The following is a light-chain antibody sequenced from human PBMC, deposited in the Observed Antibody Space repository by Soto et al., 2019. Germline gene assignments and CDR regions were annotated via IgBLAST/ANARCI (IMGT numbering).Light chain of an antibody. V-gene: IGKV1-5*01. CDR2: DAS. Sequence: TQAPATLSLSPGDRATTSSRASQSIFTYLAWYQQKPGKAPKLLIYDASTLPSGVPPRFSGSGSGTEFTLTISSLQPDDFATYYCQQYSLWSASFGQGTKVDIK. CDR1: QSIFTY. CDR3: QQYSLWSAS. J-gene: IGKJ1*01.